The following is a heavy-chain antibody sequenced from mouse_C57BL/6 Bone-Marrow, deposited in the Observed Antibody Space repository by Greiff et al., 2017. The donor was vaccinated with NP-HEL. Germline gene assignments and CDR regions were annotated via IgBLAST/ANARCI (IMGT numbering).Heavy chain of an antibody. CDR1: GYTFTSYW. V-gene: IGHV1-55*01. CDR2: IYPGSGST. CDR3: ARGGFITTVVATRDWYFDV. J-gene: IGHJ1*03. Sequence: VQLQQPGAELVKPGASVKMSCKASGYTFTSYWITWVKQRPGQGLEWIGDIYPGSGSTNYNEKFKSKATLTVDTSSSTAYMQLSSLTSEDSAVYYCARGGFITTVVATRDWYFDVWGTGTTVTVSS. D-gene: IGHD1-1*01.